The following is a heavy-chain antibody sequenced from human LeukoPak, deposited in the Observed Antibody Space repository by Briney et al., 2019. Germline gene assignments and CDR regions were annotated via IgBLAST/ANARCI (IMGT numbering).Heavy chain of an antibody. CDR1: GFTFSGSA. CDR3: TRQSPGQWLETFDY. Sequence: GGSPRLSCAASGFTFSGSAMHWVRQASGKGLEWVGRIRSKANSYATAYAASVKGRFTISRDDSKNTAYLQMNSLKTEDTAVYYCTRQSPGQWLETFDYWGQGTLVTVSS. V-gene: IGHV3-73*01. D-gene: IGHD6-19*01. CDR2: IRSKANSYAT. J-gene: IGHJ4*02.